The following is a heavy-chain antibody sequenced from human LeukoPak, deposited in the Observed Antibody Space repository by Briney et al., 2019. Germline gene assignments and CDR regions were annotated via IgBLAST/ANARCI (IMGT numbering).Heavy chain of an antibody. V-gene: IGHV1-69*05. Sequence: SVKVSCKASGGTFSSYAISWVRQAPGQGLEWMGGIIPIFGTANYAQKFQGRVTITTDESTSTAYMELSSLRSEDTAVYYCAREHYNCNSNYYYMDVWGKGTTVTVSS. D-gene: IGHD1-7*01. CDR1: GGTFSSYA. CDR3: AREHYNCNSNYYYMDV. J-gene: IGHJ6*03. CDR2: IIPIFGTA.